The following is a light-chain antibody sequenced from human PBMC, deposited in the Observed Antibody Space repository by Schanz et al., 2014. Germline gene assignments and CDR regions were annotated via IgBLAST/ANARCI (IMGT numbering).Light chain of an antibody. CDR2: GAS. V-gene: IGKV3D-20*02. CDR1: QSVTSSY. Sequence: EIVLAQSPGTLSLSPGERATLSCRASQSVTSSYLAWYQQKPGQAPRVLIYGASTRATGIPDRFSGSGSGTDFTLTISRLEPEDSAVYYCQQRSNWPPYTFGQGTKLEIK. J-gene: IGKJ2*01. CDR3: QQRSNWPPYT.